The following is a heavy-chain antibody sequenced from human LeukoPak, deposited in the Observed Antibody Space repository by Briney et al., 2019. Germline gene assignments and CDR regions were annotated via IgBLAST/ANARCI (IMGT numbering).Heavy chain of an antibody. CDR2: IYSGGST. CDR3: ARDPLGSGWPY. V-gene: IGHV3-66*02. J-gene: IGHJ4*02. Sequence: EGSLRLSCAASGFTVSSNYMSWVRQAPGKGLEWVSVIYSGGSTYYADSVKGRFTISRDNSKNTLYLQMNSLRAEDTAVYYCARDPLGSGWPYWGQGTLVTVSS. CDR1: GFTVSSNY. D-gene: IGHD6-19*01.